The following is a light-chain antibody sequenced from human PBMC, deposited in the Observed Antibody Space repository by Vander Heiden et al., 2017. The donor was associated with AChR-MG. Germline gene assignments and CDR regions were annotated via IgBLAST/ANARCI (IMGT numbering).Light chain of an antibody. CDR2: GAS. V-gene: IGKV3-20*01. CDR3: HQEGSSPRT. Sequence: VFSQSPGPLSLSPGETVTLPCLASQNISSNYLAWYQHRPGKAPTLLIYGASIRATGIPARFSGSGSGTDFTLTISRLESEDFAVYYCHQEGSSPRTFGQRTKVEIK. CDR1: QNISSNY. J-gene: IGKJ1*01.